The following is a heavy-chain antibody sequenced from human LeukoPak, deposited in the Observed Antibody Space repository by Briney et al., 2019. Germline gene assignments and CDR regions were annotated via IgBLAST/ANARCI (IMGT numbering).Heavy chain of an antibody. CDR1: GYTITSYD. Sequence: ASVKVSCKASGYTITSYDFNWVRQATGQRPEWMGWMSPNSGDTGYAQKFQDRVTMTRNTSISTAYMELSSLRSDDTAVYYCARGPPNWGYDYWGPGTLVTVSS. D-gene: IGHD7-27*01. CDR2: MSPNSGDT. CDR3: ARGPPNWGYDY. V-gene: IGHV1-8*01. J-gene: IGHJ4*02.